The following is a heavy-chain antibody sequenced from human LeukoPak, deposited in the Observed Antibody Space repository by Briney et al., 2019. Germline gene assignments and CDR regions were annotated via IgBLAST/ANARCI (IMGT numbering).Heavy chain of an antibody. CDR1: GGSFSGYY. V-gene: IGHV4-34*01. Sequence: SETLSLTCAVYGGSFSGYYWSWIRQPPGKGLEWIGEINHSGSTNYNPSLKSRVTISVDTSKNQFSLKLSSVTAADTAVYYCARDLGMVRGAMRYFDYWGQGTLVTVSS. CDR2: INHSGST. D-gene: IGHD3-10*01. J-gene: IGHJ4*02. CDR3: ARDLGMVRGAMRYFDY.